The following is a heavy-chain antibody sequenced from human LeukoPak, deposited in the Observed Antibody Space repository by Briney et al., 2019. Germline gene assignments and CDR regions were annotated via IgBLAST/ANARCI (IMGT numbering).Heavy chain of an antibody. D-gene: IGHD5-12*01. Sequence: GGSLRLSCAASGFTFSTYAVHWVRQAPGKGLEWVAVISYNGRTQYYADSLKGRFTISRDNSKNTLYLQMNSLRAEDTAVYYCARDKSGYAFVLGYWGQGTLVTVSS. CDR2: ISYNGRTQ. CDR1: GFTFSTYA. CDR3: ARDKSGYAFVLGY. J-gene: IGHJ4*02. V-gene: IGHV3-30*04.